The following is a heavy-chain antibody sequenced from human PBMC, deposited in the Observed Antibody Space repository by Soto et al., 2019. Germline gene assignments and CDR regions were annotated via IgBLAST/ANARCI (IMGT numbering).Heavy chain of an antibody. V-gene: IGHV4-30-2*01. CDR1: GGSISSGGYS. J-gene: IGHJ4*02. CDR2: IYHSGST. CDR3: ARAPPGGYDWYFDY. Sequence: PSETLSLTCAVSGGSISSGGYSWSWIRQPPGKGLEWIGYIYHSGSTYYNPSLKSRVTISVDRSKNQFSLKLSSVTAADTAVYNCARAPPGGYDWYFDYWGQGTLVTVSS. D-gene: IGHD5-12*01.